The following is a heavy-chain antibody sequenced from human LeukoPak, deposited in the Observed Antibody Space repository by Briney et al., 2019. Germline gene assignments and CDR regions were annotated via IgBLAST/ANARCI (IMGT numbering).Heavy chain of an antibody. CDR2: ISAYNGNT. D-gene: IGHD2-2*01. Sequence: ASVTVSCKASGYTFTSYGISWVRQAPGQGLEWMGWISAYNGNTNYAQKLQGRVTMTTDTSTSTAYMELRSLRSDDTAVYYCARDTKRRVPAAVRLYHYYYYGMDVWGQGTTVTVSS. V-gene: IGHV1-18*01. CDR1: GYTFTSYG. CDR3: ARDTKRRVPAAVRLYHYYYYGMDV. J-gene: IGHJ6*02.